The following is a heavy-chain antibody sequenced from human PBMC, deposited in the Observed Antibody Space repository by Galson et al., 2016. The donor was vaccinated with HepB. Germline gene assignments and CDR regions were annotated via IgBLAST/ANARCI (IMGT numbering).Heavy chain of an antibody. Sequence: SLRLSCAGSRFTFSSYGFNWVRQAPGKGLXXXSYISGGGSVXXYADSLKGRFNISRDNAKNXLYLQINSLRDEDTXVYYCARGRGSGRVPIDAWGQGTXATVSS. CDR2: ISGGGSVX. J-gene: IGHJ6*02. CDR3: ARGRGSGRVPIDA. CDR1: RFTFSSYG. D-gene: IGHD3-10*01. V-gene: IGHV3-48*03.